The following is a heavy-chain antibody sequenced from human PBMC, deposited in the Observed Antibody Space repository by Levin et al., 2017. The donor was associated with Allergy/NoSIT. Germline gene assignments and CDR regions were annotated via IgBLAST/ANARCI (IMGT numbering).Heavy chain of an antibody. V-gene: IGHV3-23*01. Sequence: PGGSLRLSCAASGFTFSSYVMSWVRQAPGKGLEWVSAISGSGGSTYYADSVKGRFTISRDNSKNTLYLQMNGLRAEDTAIYYCAKGDYRRHDSSGYYYPLWVYYFDFWGQGTLVTVSS. D-gene: IGHD3-22*01. J-gene: IGHJ4*02. CDR1: GFTFSSYV. CDR2: ISGSGGST. CDR3: AKGDYRRHDSSGYYYPLWVYYFDF.